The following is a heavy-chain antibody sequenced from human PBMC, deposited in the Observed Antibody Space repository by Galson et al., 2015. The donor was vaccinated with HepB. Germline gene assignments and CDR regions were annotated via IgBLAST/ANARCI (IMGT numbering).Heavy chain of an antibody. CDR2: ISAYNGNT. J-gene: IGHJ6*02. Sequence: SVKVSCKASGYTFTTYGISWVRQAPGQGLEWMGWISAYNGNTEYAQKLQGRVTMTTDTFTSTAYMELRSLRSDDTAVYYCARRPSFRIDNPYYYYAMDVWGQGTAVSVS. CDR3: ARRPSFRIDNPYYYYAMDV. CDR1: GYTFTTYG. D-gene: IGHD1-14*01. V-gene: IGHV1-18*01.